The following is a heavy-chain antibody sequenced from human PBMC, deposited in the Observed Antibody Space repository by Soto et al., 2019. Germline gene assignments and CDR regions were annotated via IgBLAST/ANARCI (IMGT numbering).Heavy chain of an antibody. CDR3: ARCYCSVGSCYTCWHFDL. J-gene: IGHJ2*01. D-gene: IGHD2-15*01. Sequence: QAPLVQSGAEVKKPGASVKVSCQAGGYTFADYGISWVRQAPGQGLEWMGWIGPYNGNTNYAQNLQDRVTMTTDTSTNTAYMELRSLISDDTALYYCARCYCSVGSCYTCWHFDLWGRGTLLTVSS. CDR1: GYTFADYG. V-gene: IGHV1-18*01. CDR2: IGPYNGNT.